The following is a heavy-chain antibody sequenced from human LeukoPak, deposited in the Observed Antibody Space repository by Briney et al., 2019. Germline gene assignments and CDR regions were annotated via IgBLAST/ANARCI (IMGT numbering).Heavy chain of an antibody. J-gene: IGHJ1*01. CDR3: ASCTSTSCQY. CDR1: GYTFTGYY. V-gene: IGHV1-2*06. CDR2: INPNSGIT. Sequence: ASVKVSCKASGYTFTGYYMHWVRQAPGQGLEWMGRINPNSGITNSVQKFRGRVTMTRDTSINTAYMEMSRLRSDDTAVYYCASCTSTSCQYWGQGTLVTVSS. D-gene: IGHD2-2*01.